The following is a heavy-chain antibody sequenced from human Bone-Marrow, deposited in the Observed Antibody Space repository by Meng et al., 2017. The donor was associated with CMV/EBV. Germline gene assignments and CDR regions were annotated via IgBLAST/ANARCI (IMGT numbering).Heavy chain of an antibody. CDR1: GFTFSSYG. V-gene: IGHV3-9*01. Sequence: SLKISCAASGFTFSSYGMHWVRQVPGKGLEWVSGINWDGTDIDYADSVRGRFTISRDNAKNSVYLQMNSLRPEDTALYYCTKGVYGGTCYFDFWGQGTLVTVSS. CDR2: INWDGTDI. CDR3: TKGVYGGTCYFDF. J-gene: IGHJ4*02. D-gene: IGHD3-16*01.